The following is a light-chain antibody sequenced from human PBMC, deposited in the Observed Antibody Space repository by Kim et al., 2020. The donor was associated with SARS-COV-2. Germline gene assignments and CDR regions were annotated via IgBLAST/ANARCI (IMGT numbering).Light chain of an antibody. V-gene: IGKV1-5*03. CDR2: KAS. CDR3: QQYNSYSGTT. J-gene: IGKJ2*01. Sequence: ASVGDRVTSTCRASQSISSWLAWYQQKPGKAPKLLIYKASSLESGVPSRFSGSGSGTEFTLTISSLQPDDFATYYCQQYNSYSGTTFGQGTKLEI. CDR1: QSISSW.